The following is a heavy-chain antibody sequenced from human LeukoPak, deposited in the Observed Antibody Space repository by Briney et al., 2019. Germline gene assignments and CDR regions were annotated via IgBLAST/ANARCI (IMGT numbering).Heavy chain of an antibody. CDR1: GFTFSSYG. Sequence: PGGSLRLSCAASGFTFSSYGMHWVRQAPGKGLEWVAFIRYDGSNKYYADSEKGRFTISRDNSKNTLYLQMNSLRAEDTAVYYCARYNMGSSWTDDAFDIWGQGTMVTVSS. J-gene: IGHJ3*02. CDR2: IRYDGSNK. CDR3: ARYNMGSSWTDDAFDI. D-gene: IGHD6-13*01. V-gene: IGHV3-30*02.